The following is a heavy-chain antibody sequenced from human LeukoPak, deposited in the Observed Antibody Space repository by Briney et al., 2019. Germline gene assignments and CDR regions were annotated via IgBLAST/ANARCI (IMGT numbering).Heavy chain of an antibody. CDR1: GFTFSSYA. V-gene: IGHV3-23*01. Sequence: GGSLRLSCAASGFTFSSYAMSWVRQAPGKGLEWVSAISGSGGSTYYADSVKGRFTISRGNSKNTLYLQMNSLRAEDTAVYYCAKAGGYCSSTSCGYYYYMDVWGKGTTVTVSS. CDR3: AKAGGYCSSTSCGYYYYMDV. J-gene: IGHJ6*03. CDR2: ISGSGGST. D-gene: IGHD2-2*01.